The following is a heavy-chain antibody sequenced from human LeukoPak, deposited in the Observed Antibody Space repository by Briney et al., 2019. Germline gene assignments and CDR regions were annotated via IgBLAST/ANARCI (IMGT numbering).Heavy chain of an antibody. J-gene: IGHJ6*02. CDR1: GFTFSNAY. CDR3: ARDRALPDDFWSGYYKDYGMDV. CDR2: ISYDGSNK. Sequence: GGSLRLSCAASGFTFSNAYMNWVRQAPGKGLEWVAVISYDGSNKYYADSVKGRFTISRDNSKNTLYLQMNSLRAEDTAVYYCARDRALPDDFWSGYYKDYGMDVWGQGTTVTGSS. V-gene: IGHV3-30*03. D-gene: IGHD3-3*01.